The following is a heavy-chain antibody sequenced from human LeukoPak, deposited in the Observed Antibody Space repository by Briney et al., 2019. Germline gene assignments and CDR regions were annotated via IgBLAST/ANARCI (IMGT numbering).Heavy chain of an antibody. CDR3: ARDRGDVDRAYNWNDMEIDY. D-gene: IGHD1-20*01. CDR2: IIPIFGTA. Sequence: RASVKVSCKASGGTFSSYAISWVRQAPGQGLEWMGGIIPIFGTANYAQKFQGRVTITADESTSTAYMELSSLRSEDTAVYYCARDRGDVDRAYNWNDMEIDYWGQGTLVTVSS. V-gene: IGHV1-69*13. J-gene: IGHJ4*02. CDR1: GGTFSSYA.